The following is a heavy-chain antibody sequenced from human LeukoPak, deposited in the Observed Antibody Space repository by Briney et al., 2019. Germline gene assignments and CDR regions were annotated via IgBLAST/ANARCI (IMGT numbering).Heavy chain of an antibody. J-gene: IGHJ4*02. Sequence: PGGSLRLSCAASGFTFSSYAMHWVHQAPGKGLEWVAVISYDGSNKYYADSVKGRFTISRDNSKNTLYLQMNSLRAEDTAVYYCARDGFPITMIVVVIPTWSGEFDYWGQGTLVTVSS. CDR1: GFTFSSYA. CDR2: ISYDGSNK. V-gene: IGHV3-30-3*01. CDR3: ARDGFPITMIVVVIPTWSGEFDY. D-gene: IGHD3-22*01.